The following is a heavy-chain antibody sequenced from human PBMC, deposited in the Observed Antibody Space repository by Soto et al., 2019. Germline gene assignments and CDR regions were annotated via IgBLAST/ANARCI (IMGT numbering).Heavy chain of an antibody. J-gene: IGHJ6*02. CDR3: ARDLWGYCGTDCYPLDV. CDR2: IYYSGST. V-gene: IGHV4-31*03. CDR1: GGSISSGGYY. D-gene: IGHD2-21*02. Sequence: LSETLSLTCTVSGGSISSGGYYWTWIRQHPGKGLEWIGYIYYSGSTYYNPSLKSRVTISVDTSKNQFSLKLSSVTAADTAVYYCARDLWGYCGTDCYPLDVWGQGTTVTVSS.